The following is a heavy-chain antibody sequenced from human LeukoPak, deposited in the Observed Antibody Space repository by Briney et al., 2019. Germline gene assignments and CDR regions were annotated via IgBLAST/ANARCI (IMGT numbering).Heavy chain of an antibody. CDR1: GYTFTGYY. J-gene: IGHJ6*04. CDR3: ARADLYYYGMDV. V-gene: IGHV1-2*04. Sequence: ASVKVSCKASGYTFTGYYMHWVRQAPGQGLEWMGWINPNSGGTNYAQKFQGWVTMTRDTSISTAYMELSRLRSDDTAVYYCARADLYYYGMDVRGKGTTVTVSS. CDR2: INPNSGGT.